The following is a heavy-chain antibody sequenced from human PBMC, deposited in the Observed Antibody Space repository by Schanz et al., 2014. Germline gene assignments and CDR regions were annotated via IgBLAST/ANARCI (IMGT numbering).Heavy chain of an antibody. CDR2: INPNSGTT. J-gene: IGHJ5*02. V-gene: IGHV1-2*04. Sequence: QVQLVQSGAEVKKPGASVKVSCKASGYTFTDYGLSWVRQAPGQGLEWMGWINPNSGTTNYAQKFQGWVTMTRDTSISTAYMELSRLKSDDTAVYYCARGPLGTSPWGQGTLVTVSS. D-gene: IGHD5-12*01. CDR1: GYTFTDYG. CDR3: ARGPLGTSP.